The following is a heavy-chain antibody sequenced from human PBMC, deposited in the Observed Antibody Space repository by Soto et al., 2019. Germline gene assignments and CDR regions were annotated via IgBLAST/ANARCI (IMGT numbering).Heavy chain of an antibody. CDR3: ATSRFGELSPPGY. CDR2: IIPDDGAP. D-gene: IGHD3-10*01. Sequence: SVKVSCKGLGGTISSDAISWVRQAPGRGLEWMGGIIPDDGAPNYGQRFQGRITITADESTNTAYMELSSLRSEDTAVYYCATSRFGELSPPGYWGQGTLVTVSS. V-gene: IGHV1-69*13. J-gene: IGHJ4*02. CDR1: GGTISSDA.